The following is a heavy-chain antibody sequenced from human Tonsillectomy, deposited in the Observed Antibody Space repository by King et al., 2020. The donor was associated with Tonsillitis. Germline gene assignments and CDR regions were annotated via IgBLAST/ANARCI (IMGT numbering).Heavy chain of an antibody. J-gene: IGHJ4*02. V-gene: IGHV4-39*01. CDR3: ARSVLGSFDY. CDR1: GGAISSSDHY. CDR2: MYYSGTI. Sequence: QLQESGPGVVKPSETLCLTCTVSGGAISSSDHYWAWIRQPPGKGLEGIGDMYYSGTIFYTPDRKSRITISGGTSENRFSLKLSAVTDADTAVYCCARSVLGSFDYWGQGALVTVSS. D-gene: IGHD1-26*01.